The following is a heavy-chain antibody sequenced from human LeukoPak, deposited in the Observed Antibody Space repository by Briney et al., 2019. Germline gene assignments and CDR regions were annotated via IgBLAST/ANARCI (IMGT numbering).Heavy chain of an antibody. CDR2: ISAYNGNT. CDR3: ARTRYNWNTEVRFQSFDY. V-gene: IGHV1-18*01. D-gene: IGHD1-1*01. CDR1: GYTFTSYG. J-gene: IGHJ4*02. Sequence: ASVKVSCKASGYTFTSYGISWVRQAPGQGLEWMGWISAYNGNTNYAQKLQGRVTMTTDTSTSTAYMELRSLRSDDTAVYYCARTRYNWNTEVRFQSFDYWGQGTLVTVSS.